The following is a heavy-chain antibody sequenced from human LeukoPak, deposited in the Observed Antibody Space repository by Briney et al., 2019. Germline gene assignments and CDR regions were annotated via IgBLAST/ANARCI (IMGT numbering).Heavy chain of an antibody. V-gene: IGHV3-21*01. Sequence: PGGSLRLSCVGSGFSFSDTWMSWVRQSPGKGLEWVSSISSSSSYIYYADSVKGRFTISRDNAKNSLYLQMNSLRAEDTAVYYCASGYCSSTSCYTNDYYGMDVWGQGTRVTVSS. D-gene: IGHD2-2*02. CDR1: GFSFSDTW. CDR3: ASGYCSSTSCYTNDYYGMDV. J-gene: IGHJ6*02. CDR2: ISSSSSYI.